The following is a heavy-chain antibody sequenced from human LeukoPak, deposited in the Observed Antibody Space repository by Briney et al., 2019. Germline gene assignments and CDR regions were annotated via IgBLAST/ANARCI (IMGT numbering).Heavy chain of an antibody. CDR1: GGTFSSYA. D-gene: IGHD1-26*01. CDR3: ARVQVGAKGKWFDP. V-gene: IGHV1-69*04. J-gene: IGHJ5*02. Sequence: ASVKVSCKASGGTFSSYAISWVRQAPGQGLEWMGRIIPILGIANYAQKFQGRVTITADKSTSTAYMELSSLRSEDTAVYYCARVQVGAKGKWFDPWGQGSLVTVSS. CDR2: IIPILGIA.